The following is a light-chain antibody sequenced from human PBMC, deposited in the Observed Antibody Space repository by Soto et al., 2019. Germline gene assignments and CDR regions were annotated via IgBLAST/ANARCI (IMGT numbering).Light chain of an antibody. CDR3: QQYNTYPLT. CDR2: KAS. CDR1: QSISTW. V-gene: IGKV1-5*03. J-gene: IGKJ4*01. Sequence: DIQMTQSPSTLSASVGDRVTITCRASQSISTWLAWYQQKPGKAPKLLIYKASSLESGVPSRFSGSGSGTEFTLTISSLQPDDFATYYFQQYNTYPLTFGGGNTVEIK.